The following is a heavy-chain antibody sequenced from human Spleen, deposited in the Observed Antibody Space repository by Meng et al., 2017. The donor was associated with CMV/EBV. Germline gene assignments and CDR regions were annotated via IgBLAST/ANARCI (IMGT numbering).Heavy chain of an antibody. D-gene: IGHD4-17*01. CDR2: VWHDGVIK. J-gene: IGHJ4*02. Sequence: GESLKISCAASGFAFGEYGMHWVRQAPGRGLEWVAVVWHDGVIKNYGDSVKGRFTISRDNSMNTLYLQMNSLRAEDTAVYYCARDGTYGDPNYFDYWGQGTLVTVSS. CDR3: ARDGTYGDPNYFDY. CDR1: GFAFGEYG. V-gene: IGHV3-33*01.